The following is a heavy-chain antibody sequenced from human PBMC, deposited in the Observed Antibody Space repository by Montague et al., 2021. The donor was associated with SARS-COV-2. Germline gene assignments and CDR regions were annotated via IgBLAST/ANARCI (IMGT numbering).Heavy chain of an antibody. CDR2: IYYSGST. D-gene: IGHD2-15*01. Sequence: SETLSLTCTVSGGSISSYYWSWIRQPPGKGLEWIGYIYYSGSTNYNPSLKSRVTISVDTSKNQFSPKLSSVTAADTAVYYCARRALGYCSGGSCYPGFDYWGQGTLVTVSS. CDR1: GGSISSYY. CDR3: ARRALGYCSGGSCYPGFDY. V-gene: IGHV4-59*08. J-gene: IGHJ4*02.